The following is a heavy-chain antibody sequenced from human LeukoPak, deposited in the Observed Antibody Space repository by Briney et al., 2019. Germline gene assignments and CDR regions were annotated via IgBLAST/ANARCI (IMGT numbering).Heavy chain of an antibody. D-gene: IGHD1-26*01. V-gene: IGHV3-30-3*01. CDR3: ARGPLSVGALMFDY. Sequence: GGSLRLSCAASGFTFSTYAMHWVRQAPVKGLEWVAIIPYDGSNKYYADSVKGRFTISRDNSKNTLYLQMNSLRAEDTAVYYCARGPLSVGALMFDYWGQGTLATVSS. CDR1: GFTFSTYA. J-gene: IGHJ4*02. CDR2: IPYDGSNK.